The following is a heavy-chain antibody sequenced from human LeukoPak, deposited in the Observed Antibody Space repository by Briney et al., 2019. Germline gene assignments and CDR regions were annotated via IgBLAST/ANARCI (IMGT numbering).Heavy chain of an antibody. Sequence: SETLSLTCTVSGGSISSYFWSWIRQPPGMGLEWIGYVYYSGSPNYNPSLKSRVTISVDTSKNQFSLRLRSVTAADTAVYYCAQSGVYWGQGTLVTVSS. V-gene: IGHV4-59*01. J-gene: IGHJ4*02. D-gene: IGHD2-8*01. CDR3: AQSGVY. CDR2: VYYSGSP. CDR1: GGSISSYF.